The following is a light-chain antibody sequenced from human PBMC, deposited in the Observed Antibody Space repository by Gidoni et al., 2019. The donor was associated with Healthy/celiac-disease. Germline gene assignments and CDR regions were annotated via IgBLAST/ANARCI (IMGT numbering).Light chain of an antibody. Sequence: IVLTQSPGTLSLSPGERATRSCRASQSVSSSYLAWYQQKPGQAPRLLIYGASSRATGIPDRFSGSGSGTDFTLTISRLEPEDFAVYYCQQYGSSPPMYTFGQGTKLEIK. CDR2: GAS. CDR1: QSVSSSY. V-gene: IGKV3-20*01. J-gene: IGKJ2*01. CDR3: QQYGSSPPMYT.